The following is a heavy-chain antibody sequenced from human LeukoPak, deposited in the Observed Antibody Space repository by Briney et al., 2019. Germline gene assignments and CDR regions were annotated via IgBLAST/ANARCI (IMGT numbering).Heavy chain of an antibody. Sequence: PGGSLRLSCAASGFTFNSYSMNWVRQAPGKGLEWVSSIDSSSSYIYCADSVKGRFTISRDNAKNSLFLQMNSLRVEDTAVYYCARPGITGTMGYGAFDIWGQGTRVTVSS. CDR2: IDSSSSYI. V-gene: IGHV3-21*01. J-gene: IGHJ3*02. CDR1: GFTFNSYS. CDR3: ARPGITGTMGYGAFDI. D-gene: IGHD1-7*01.